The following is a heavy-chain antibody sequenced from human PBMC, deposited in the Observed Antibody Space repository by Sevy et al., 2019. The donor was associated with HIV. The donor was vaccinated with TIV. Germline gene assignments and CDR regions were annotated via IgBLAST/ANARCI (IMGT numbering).Heavy chain of an antibody. D-gene: IGHD5-12*01. V-gene: IGHV6-1*01. CDR2: TYYRSKWYN. J-gene: IGHJ4*02. Sequence: SQTLSPTCAISGDSVSSNSAAWNWIRQSPSRGLEWLGRTYYRSKWYNDYAVSVKSRITINPDTSKNQFSLQLNSVTPEDTAVYYCVRDGGDIVATIYYFDYWGQGTLVTVSS. CDR3: VRDGGDIVATIYYFDY. CDR1: GDSVSSNSAA.